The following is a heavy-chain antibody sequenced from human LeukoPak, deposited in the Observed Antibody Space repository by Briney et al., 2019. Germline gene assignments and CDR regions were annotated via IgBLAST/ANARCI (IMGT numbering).Heavy chain of an antibody. CDR3: ARAPGSGDSSGYYRFDY. D-gene: IGHD3-22*01. CDR1: GYTFTGYY. Sequence: GASVKVSCKASGYTFTGYYMHWVRQAPGQGLEWMGRINPNSGGTNYAQKFQGRVTMTRDTSTSTVYMELSSLRSEDTAVYYCARAPGSGDSSGYYRFDYWGQGTLVTVSS. CDR2: INPNSGGT. J-gene: IGHJ4*02. V-gene: IGHV1-2*06.